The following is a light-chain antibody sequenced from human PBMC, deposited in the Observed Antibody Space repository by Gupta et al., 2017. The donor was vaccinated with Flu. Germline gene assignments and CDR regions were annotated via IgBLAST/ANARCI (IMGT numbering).Light chain of an antibody. Sequence: QSVLTQPPSASGTPGQRAPIPCSGSSSNIGRDYVYWFQQLPGTAPKLLIYRNNQRPSGVPDRFSGSKSGTSASLAISGLRSEDEADYYCAAWDDSLSGLVFGGGTKLTVL. CDR1: SSNIGRDY. CDR3: AAWDDSLSGLV. J-gene: IGLJ2*01. V-gene: IGLV1-47*01. CDR2: RNN.